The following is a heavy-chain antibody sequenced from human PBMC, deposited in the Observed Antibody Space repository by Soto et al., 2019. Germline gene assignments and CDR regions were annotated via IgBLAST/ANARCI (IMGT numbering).Heavy chain of an antibody. CDR1: GYTFTGYA. D-gene: IGHD1-26*01. CDR2: INAGIGDT. V-gene: IGHV1-3*01. Sequence: ASVKVSCKASGYTFTGYAMHWVRQAPGQRLEWMGWINAGIGDTEYSEKFEGRVTITRDTVASTVNMELTSLTSEDTAVYYCGRDQSANSYTVARFDPRRQATLVTVS. CDR3: GRDQSANSYTVARFDP. J-gene: IGHJ5*02.